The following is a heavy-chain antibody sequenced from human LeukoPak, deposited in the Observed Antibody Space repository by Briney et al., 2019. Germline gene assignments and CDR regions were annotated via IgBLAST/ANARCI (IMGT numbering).Heavy chain of an antibody. J-gene: IGHJ4*02. CDR2: ISSSSSYI. Sequence: GGSLRLSCAASGFTFSDYYMSWIRQAPGKGLEWVSSISSSSSYIYYADSVKGRFTISRDNAKNSLYLQMNSLRAEDTAVYYCARDRIYLFDYWGQGTLVTVSS. CDR3: ARDRIYLFDY. V-gene: IGHV3-11*06. CDR1: GFTFSDYY. D-gene: IGHD5/OR15-5a*01.